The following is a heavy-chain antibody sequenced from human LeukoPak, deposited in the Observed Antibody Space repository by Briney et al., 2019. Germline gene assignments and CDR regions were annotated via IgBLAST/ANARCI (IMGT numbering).Heavy chain of an antibody. V-gene: IGHV5-51*07. J-gene: IGHJ5*02. D-gene: IGHD3-10*01. CDR1: GYSFTSYW. CDR3: ARGPPGSTNWFDP. Sequence: GESLKISCKGSGYSFTSYWIGWVHQMPGRGLEWMGIIYPGDSDTRYSPSFQGQVTISADKSISTAYLQWSSLKASDTAMYYCARGPPGSTNWFDPWGQGTLVTVSS. CDR2: IYPGDSDT.